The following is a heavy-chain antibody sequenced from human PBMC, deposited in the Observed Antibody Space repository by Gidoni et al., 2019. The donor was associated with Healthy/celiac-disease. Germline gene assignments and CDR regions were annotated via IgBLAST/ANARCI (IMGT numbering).Heavy chain of an antibody. J-gene: IGHJ5*02. D-gene: IGHD2-2*01. Sequence: EVQLVESGGGLVKPGGSLRLSCAASGFTFSSYSMNWVRQAPGKGLEWVSSISSSSSYIYYADSVKGRFTISRDNAKNSLYLQMNSLRAEDTAVYYCARHGSTSLTFDPWGQGTLVTVSS. CDR2: ISSSSSYI. V-gene: IGHV3-21*01. CDR1: GFTFSSYS. CDR3: ARHGSTSLTFDP.